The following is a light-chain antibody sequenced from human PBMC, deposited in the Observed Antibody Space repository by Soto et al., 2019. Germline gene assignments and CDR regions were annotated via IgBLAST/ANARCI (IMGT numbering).Light chain of an antibody. J-gene: IGKJ4*01. CDR2: GAS. CDR3: QQRSNWPPVLT. Sequence: EIMLTQSPASLSLSPGERVTLSCRASQSVSSHLAWFQQRPGQAPRLLIYGASNRATGIPARFGGSGSGTNFTLTISSLEPEDFAVYYCQQRSNWPPVLTFGGGTKVEIK. V-gene: IGKV3-11*01. CDR1: QSVSSH.